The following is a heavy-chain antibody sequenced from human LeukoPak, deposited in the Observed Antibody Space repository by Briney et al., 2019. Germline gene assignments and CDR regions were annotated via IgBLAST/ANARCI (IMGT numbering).Heavy chain of an antibody. CDR2: MKQDGSKK. D-gene: IGHD5-12*01. Sequence: PGGSLRLSCAASGITFSGYWMSWVRQAPGKGLEWVANMKQDGSKKYYVDSVKGRFTISRDNAKNSLYLQMNSLRAEDTAVYYCARDLGHSGYDLYDYWGQGTLVTVSS. V-gene: IGHV3-7*01. J-gene: IGHJ4*02. CDR1: GITFSGYW. CDR3: ARDLGHSGYDLYDY.